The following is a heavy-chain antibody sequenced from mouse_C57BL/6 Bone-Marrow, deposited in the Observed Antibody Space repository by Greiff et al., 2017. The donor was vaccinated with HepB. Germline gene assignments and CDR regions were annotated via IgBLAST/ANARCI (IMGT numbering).Heavy chain of an antibody. CDR3: ARVGLLPNFDY. CDR1: GYTFTSYW. CDR2: IDPSDSYT. Sequence: QVQLQQPGAELVMPGASVKLSCKASGYTFTSYWMHWVKQRPGQGLEWIGEIDPSDSYTNYNQKFKGKSTLTVDKSSSTAYMQLSSLTSEDSAVYYCARVGLLPNFDYWGQGTTLTVSS. D-gene: IGHD2-3*01. V-gene: IGHV1-69*01. J-gene: IGHJ2*01.